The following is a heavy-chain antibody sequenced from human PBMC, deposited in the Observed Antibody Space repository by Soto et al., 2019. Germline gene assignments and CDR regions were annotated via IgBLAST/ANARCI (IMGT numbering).Heavy chain of an antibody. D-gene: IGHD6-13*01. Sequence: QVQLVQSGAEVKKPGASVKISCKTSGYIFINYYIHWVRQATGQGLEWVALFNPMSGSTNYAQKLQGRFTVTSDTATSTVYMELSSLISEDTAVDYCARDLAAADYWGQGTLVTVSS. J-gene: IGHJ4*02. V-gene: IGHV1-46*04. CDR1: GYIFINYY. CDR2: FNPMSGST. CDR3: ARDLAAADY.